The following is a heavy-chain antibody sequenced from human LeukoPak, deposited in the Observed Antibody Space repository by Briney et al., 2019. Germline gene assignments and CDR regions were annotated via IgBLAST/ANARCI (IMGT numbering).Heavy chain of an antibody. CDR1: GGSISSYY. J-gene: IGHJ5*02. CDR3: ARGIGWFDP. CDR2: IYYSGST. V-gene: IGHV4-59*01. Sequence: SETLSLTCTVSGGSISSYYWSWIRQPPGKGLEWIGYIYYSGSTNYNPSLKSQVTISVDTSKNQFSLKLSSVTAADTAVYYCARGIGWFDPWGQGTLVTVSS.